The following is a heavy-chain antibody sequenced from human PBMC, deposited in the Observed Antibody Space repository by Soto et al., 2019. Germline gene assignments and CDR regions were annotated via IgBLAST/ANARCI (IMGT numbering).Heavy chain of an antibody. J-gene: IGHJ4*02. V-gene: IGHV3-33*01. CDR2: IWYDGSKS. CDR3: ARDIGTTSYILDY. D-gene: IGHD1-1*01. Sequence: QVQLVESGGGVVQPGRSLRLSCAVSGFTFSNYGMHWVRQAPGKGLDWVAAIWYDGSKSYYADSVKGRFTISRDDSKSTLYLQMNSLRAEDTAVYYCARDIGTTSYILDYWGQGTLVIVSS. CDR1: GFTFSNYG.